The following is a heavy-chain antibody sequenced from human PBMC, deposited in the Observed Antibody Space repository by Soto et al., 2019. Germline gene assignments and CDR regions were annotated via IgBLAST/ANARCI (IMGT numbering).Heavy chain of an antibody. CDR2: IYYSGST. CDR3: ARPHSGYDYNYFDY. CDR1: GGSISSSSYY. J-gene: IGHJ4*02. Sequence: QLQLQESGPGLVKPSETLSLTCTVSGGSISSSSYYWGXXXXPPXKGLEWIGSIYYSGSTYYNPSLKSRVTISVDTSKNQFSLKLSSVTAADTAVYYCARPHSGYDYNYFDYWGQGTLVTVSS. V-gene: IGHV4-39*01. D-gene: IGHD5-12*01.